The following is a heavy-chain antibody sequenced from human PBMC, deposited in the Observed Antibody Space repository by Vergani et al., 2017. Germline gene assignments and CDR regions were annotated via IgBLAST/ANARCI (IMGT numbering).Heavy chain of an antibody. CDR2: IIPILGIA. J-gene: IGHJ4*02. CDR3: AREQAYSSSWFDY. Sequence: QVQLVQSGAEVKKPGSSVKVSCKASGGTFSSYTISWVRQAPGQGLEWMGRIIPILGIANYEQKFQGRVTITADKSTSTAYMELSSLRSEDTAVYYCAREQAYSSSWFDYWGQGTLVTVSS. CDR1: GGTFSSYT. V-gene: IGHV1-69*08. D-gene: IGHD6-6*01.